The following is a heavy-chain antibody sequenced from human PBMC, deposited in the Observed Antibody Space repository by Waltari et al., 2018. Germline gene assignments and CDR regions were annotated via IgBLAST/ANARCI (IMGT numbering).Heavy chain of an antibody. Sequence: EVEVVESGGGLMQPGGSLRLSCAASGFRVSDNFISWVRQAPGKGLEWVSISYTVGTTYFAESVKGRFTISRDNSRNTVYLQMNSLRVEDTAVYFCARVAGTALHRYYHYYMDLWGKGTTVTVSS. V-gene: IGHV3-53*01. D-gene: IGHD2-15*01. CDR3: ARVAGTALHRYYHYYMDL. CDR1: GFRVSDNF. J-gene: IGHJ6*03. CDR2: SYTVGTT.